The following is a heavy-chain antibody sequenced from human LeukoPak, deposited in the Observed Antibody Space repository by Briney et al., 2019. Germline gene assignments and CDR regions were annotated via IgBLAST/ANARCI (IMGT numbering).Heavy chain of an antibody. Sequence: SETLSLTCTVSGGSISSYYWSWIRQPPGKGLEWIGRIYNTGSTNYNPSLKSRATMSVDTSKNQFSLKLNSVTAADTAMYYCASEGGEFRIDYWGQGTLVTVSS. CDR1: GGSISSYY. D-gene: IGHD3-10*01. J-gene: IGHJ4*02. CDR2: IYNTGST. V-gene: IGHV4-4*07. CDR3: ASEGGEFRIDY.